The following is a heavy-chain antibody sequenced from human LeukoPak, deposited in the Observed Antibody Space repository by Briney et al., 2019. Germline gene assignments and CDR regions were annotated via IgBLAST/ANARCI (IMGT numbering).Heavy chain of an antibody. CDR1: GFIFNNYW. Sequence: QTGGSLRLSCEASGFIFNNYWMSWVRQAPGKGLEWVANIRYDGSEKNYVDSVKGRFTISRDNAKNSLYLQMNSLRAEDTAVYYCARDLNWETYWGQGTLVSVSS. V-gene: IGHV3-7*01. J-gene: IGHJ4*02. CDR2: IRYDGSEK. CDR3: ARDLNWETY. D-gene: IGHD7-27*01.